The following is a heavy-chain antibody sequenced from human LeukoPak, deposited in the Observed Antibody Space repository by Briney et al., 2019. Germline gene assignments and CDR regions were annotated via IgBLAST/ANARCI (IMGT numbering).Heavy chain of an antibody. Sequence: SETLSLTCVVYGGSFSGYSWSWIRQPPGKGLEWIGYIYYSGSTNYNPSLKSRVTISVDTSKNQFSLKLSSVTAADTAVYYCARAQIAGPFDYWGQGTLVTVSS. CDR3: ARAQIAGPFDY. CDR1: GGSFSGYS. D-gene: IGHD6-13*01. J-gene: IGHJ4*02. CDR2: IYYSGST. V-gene: IGHV4-59*01.